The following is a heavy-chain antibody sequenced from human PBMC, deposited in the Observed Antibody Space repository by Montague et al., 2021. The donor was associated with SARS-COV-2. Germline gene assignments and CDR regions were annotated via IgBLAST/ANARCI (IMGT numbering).Heavy chain of an antibody. CDR1: GGSISSTSDY. V-gene: IGHV4-39*07. D-gene: IGHD4-17*01. CDR2: IYYTGTT. J-gene: IGHJ5*02. Sequence: SETLSLTCAVSGGSISSTSDYWAWIRQPPGKGLEWIGSIYYTGTTYYXXXLNSRVTISVDTSKNRFSLKVNSVTAADTAVYYCARDPSYGAYWFDPRGQGTLVTVSS. CDR3: ARDPSYGAYWFDP.